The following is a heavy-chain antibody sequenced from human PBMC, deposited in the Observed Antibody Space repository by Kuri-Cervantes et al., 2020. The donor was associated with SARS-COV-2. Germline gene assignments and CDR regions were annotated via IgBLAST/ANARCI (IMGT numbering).Heavy chain of an antibody. Sequence: SETLSLTCTVSYGSISSSAYYWDWIRQPPGKGLEWIGNIYYSGTTYYNPSLKSRVTISIDTSKNQFSLTLSSVTAADTAVYYCARHLPGSTWFDPWGQGTLVTVSS. CDR1: YGSISSSAYY. D-gene: IGHD1-1*01. J-gene: IGHJ5*02. V-gene: IGHV4-39*01. CDR2: IYYSGTT. CDR3: ARHLPGSTWFDP.